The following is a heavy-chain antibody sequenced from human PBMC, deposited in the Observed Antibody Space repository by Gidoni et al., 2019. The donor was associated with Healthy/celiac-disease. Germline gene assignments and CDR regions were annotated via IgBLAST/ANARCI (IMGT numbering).Heavy chain of an antibody. Sequence: QVQLQQWGAGLLKPSETLSLTCAVYGGSFSGYYWSWIRQPPGKGLEWIGEINHSGSTNYNPSLKSRVTISVDTSKNQFSLKLSSVTAADTAVYYCARGLFHDYGDYGPLDYWGQGTLVTVSS. CDR2: INHSGST. CDR1: GGSFSGYY. D-gene: IGHD4-17*01. CDR3: ARGLFHDYGDYGPLDY. V-gene: IGHV4-34*01. J-gene: IGHJ4*02.